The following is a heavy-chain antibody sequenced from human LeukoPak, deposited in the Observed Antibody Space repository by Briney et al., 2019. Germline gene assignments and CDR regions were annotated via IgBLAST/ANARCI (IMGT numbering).Heavy chain of an antibody. J-gene: IGHJ6*02. Sequence: SETLSLTCTVPGGSISSYYWSWIRQPPGKGLEWIGYIYYSGSTNYNPSLKSRVTISVDTSKNQFSLKLSSVTAADTAVYYCARIYSYGFLGMDVWGQGTTVTVSS. CDR1: GGSISSYY. V-gene: IGHV4-59*01. CDR3: ARIYSYGFLGMDV. D-gene: IGHD5-18*01. CDR2: IYYSGST.